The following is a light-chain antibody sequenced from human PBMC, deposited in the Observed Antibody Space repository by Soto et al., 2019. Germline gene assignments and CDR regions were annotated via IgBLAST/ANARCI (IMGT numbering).Light chain of an antibody. CDR2: GAS. Sequence: EIVLTQSPATLSLSPGERATLSCRASQSVSSSYLAWYQQKPGQPPRLLIYGASSRATGIPDRFSGSGSGTEFTLTISRLEPEDFAVYSCQQYGSSPYTFGQGTKLEIK. V-gene: IGKV3-20*01. CDR1: QSVSSSY. J-gene: IGKJ2*01. CDR3: QQYGSSPYT.